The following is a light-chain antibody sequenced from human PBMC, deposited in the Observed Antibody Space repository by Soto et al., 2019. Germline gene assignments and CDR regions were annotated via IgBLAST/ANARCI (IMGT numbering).Light chain of an antibody. V-gene: IGLV2-8*01. CDR1: SSDVGDYNY. CDR2: EVI. Sequence: QSALTQPPSASGSPGQSVTISCTGTSSDVGDYNYVSWYQQHPGKAPTLLIYEVIKRPSGVPDRFSGSKSGNTASLTVSGLQAEDEADYYCSAYAGSKIEYVVGTGTKLTVL. J-gene: IGLJ1*01. CDR3: SAYAGSKIEYV.